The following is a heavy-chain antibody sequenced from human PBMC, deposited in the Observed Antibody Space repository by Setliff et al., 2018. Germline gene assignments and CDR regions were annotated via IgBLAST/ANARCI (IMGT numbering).Heavy chain of an antibody. V-gene: IGHV4-31*11. CDR2: IYYSGST. CDR1: GGSISSGGYY. Sequence: LSLTCAVSGGSISSGGYYWSWIRQHPGKGLEWIGYIYYSGSTYYNPSLKSRVTISVDTSKNQFSLKLSSVTAADTAVYYCARDRRIVGARHAFDIWGQGTMVTVS. CDR3: ARDRRIVGARHAFDI. D-gene: IGHD1-26*01. J-gene: IGHJ3*02.